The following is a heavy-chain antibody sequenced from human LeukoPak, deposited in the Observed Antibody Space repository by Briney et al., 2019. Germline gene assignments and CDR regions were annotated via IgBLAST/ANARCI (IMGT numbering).Heavy chain of an antibody. Sequence: GGSLRLSCAASGFXVSSNYISWVRQAPGKGLQWVSVIYSGGSTYYADSVKGRFTISRDNSKNTLYLQMNSLRAEDTAVYYCARMPYYYDSSGIFHWGQGTLVTVSS. J-gene: IGHJ4*02. D-gene: IGHD3-22*01. V-gene: IGHV3-53*01. CDR3: ARMPYYYDSSGIFH. CDR1: GFXVSSNY. CDR2: IYSGGST.